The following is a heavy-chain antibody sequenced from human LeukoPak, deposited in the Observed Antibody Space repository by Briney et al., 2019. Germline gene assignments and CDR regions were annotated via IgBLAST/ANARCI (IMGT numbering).Heavy chain of an antibody. J-gene: IGHJ6*02. CDR3: ARDRIQGRSGGYYGMDV. V-gene: IGHV3-74*01. CDR2: IKSDGSST. CDR1: GFTFSDYW. Sequence: GGSLRLSCAASGFTFSDYWMHWVRQAPGKGLVWVSRIKSDGSSTTYADSVKGRFTISRDNAKNTLYLQMNSLRAEDTAVYYCARDRIQGRSGGYYGMDVWGQGTTVTVSS. D-gene: IGHD6-25*01.